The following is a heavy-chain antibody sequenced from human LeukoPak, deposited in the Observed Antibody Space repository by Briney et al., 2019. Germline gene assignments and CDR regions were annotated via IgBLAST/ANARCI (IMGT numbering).Heavy chain of an antibody. CDR3: AGQFRITKDMDV. CDR1: GGSVRRGNYY. Sequence: PSQTLSLTCTVSGGSVRRGNYYWTWIRQPAGSGLEWIGRIYTSGTTDYNPSLRTRVTISVDASRNQFSLKLNSVTAADTAVYYCAGQFRITKDMDVWGKGTTVTVSS. V-gene: IGHV4-61*02. D-gene: IGHD3-3*01. J-gene: IGHJ6*03. CDR2: IYTSGTT.